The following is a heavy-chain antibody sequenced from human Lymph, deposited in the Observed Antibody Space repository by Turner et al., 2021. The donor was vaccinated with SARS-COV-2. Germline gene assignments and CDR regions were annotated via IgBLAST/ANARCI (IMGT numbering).Heavy chain of an antibody. Sequence: QLQLLRSRAGGKKLGAAVTISCRPSGSPFTGYYIHWVRQAPGQGLEWMGWMNPNSGGTNYAQRFQGRVTMTSDTSLSTAYMQLSRLRSDDTAVYYCARSRDLQSMVRGVDHFDYWGQGTLVTVSS. CDR3: ARSRDLQSMVRGVDHFDY. CDR1: GSPFTGYY. J-gene: IGHJ4*02. CDR2: MNPNSGGT. D-gene: IGHD3-10*01. V-gene: IGHV1-2*02.